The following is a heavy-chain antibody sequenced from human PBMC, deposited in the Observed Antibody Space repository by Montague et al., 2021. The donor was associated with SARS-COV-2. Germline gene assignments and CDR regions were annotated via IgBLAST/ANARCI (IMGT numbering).Heavy chain of an antibody. CDR1: GGSISSTTYF. V-gene: IGHV4-39*07. Sequence: SETLSLTCAVSGGSISSTTYFWAWLRQPPGKEPEWIGSIFFRGTTYSNPSLKSRVTTSVDTSNNQFSLRLTSMTAADTAVYFCARDSRGGSLYPFFDSWGQGTLVTVSS. CDR3: ARDSRGGSLYPFFDS. D-gene: IGHD2-8*01. CDR2: IFFRGTT. J-gene: IGHJ4*02.